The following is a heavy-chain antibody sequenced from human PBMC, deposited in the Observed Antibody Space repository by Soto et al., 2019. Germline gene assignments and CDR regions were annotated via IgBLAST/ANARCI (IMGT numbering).Heavy chain of an antibody. CDR1: GGSISSGGDY. V-gene: IGHV4-31*03. J-gene: IGHJ5*02. CDR2: IYYSGST. D-gene: IGHD6-13*01. CDR3: ARGSYSSSWVNWFDP. Sequence: TRSLTCTVSGGSISSGGDYWSWISQHPGKGLEWIGYIYYSGSTYYNPSLKSRVTISVDTSKNQFSLKLSSVTAADTAVYYCARGSYSSSWVNWFDPWGQGTLVTVSS.